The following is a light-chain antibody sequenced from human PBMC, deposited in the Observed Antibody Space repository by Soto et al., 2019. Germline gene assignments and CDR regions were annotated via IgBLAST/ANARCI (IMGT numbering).Light chain of an antibody. Sequence: QAVVTQPPSVSGAPGQRVTISCTGSSSNIGAGYYVHWYQQLPGTAPKLLIYGNINRPSGVPDRFSGSKSGTSASLAITGLQAEDEADYYCQSYDSSLSAHYVFGTGTKVTVL. CDR1: SSNIGAGYY. J-gene: IGLJ1*01. V-gene: IGLV1-40*01. CDR3: QSYDSSLSAHYV. CDR2: GNI.